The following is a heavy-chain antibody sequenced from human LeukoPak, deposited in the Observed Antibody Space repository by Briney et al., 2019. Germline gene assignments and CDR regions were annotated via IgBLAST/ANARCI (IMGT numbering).Heavy chain of an antibody. CDR3: PREVVVAGAAEGY. D-gene: IGHD2-15*01. V-gene: IGHV1-69*04. CDR1: GGTFSSYA. CDR2: IIPILGIA. J-gene: IGHJ4*02. Sequence: ASVKVSCKASGGTFSSYAISWVRQAPGQGLEWMGRIIPILGIANYAQKFQGRVPITEDKSTCTGYMELSSLRSEDTAVYYCPREVVVAGAAEGYWGQVTLVTVSS.